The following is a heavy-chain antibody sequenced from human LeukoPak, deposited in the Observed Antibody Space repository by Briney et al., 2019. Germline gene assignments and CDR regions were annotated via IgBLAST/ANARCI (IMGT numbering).Heavy chain of an antibody. Sequence: SETLSLTCAVYGGSFSGYYWSWIRQPPGKGLEWIGEINHSGSTNYNPSLKSRVTISVDTSKNQFSLQLRSVTAADTAVYYCARGAQYYYVSGSYYTYWGQGTLVTVSS. CDR1: GGSFSGYY. J-gene: IGHJ4*02. CDR2: INHSGST. CDR3: ARGAQYYYVSGSYYTY. D-gene: IGHD3-10*01. V-gene: IGHV4-34*01.